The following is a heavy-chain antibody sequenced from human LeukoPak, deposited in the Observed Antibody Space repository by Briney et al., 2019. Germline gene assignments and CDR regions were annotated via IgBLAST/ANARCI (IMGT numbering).Heavy chain of an antibody. CDR3: AKDQEPTDSSGQPVDY. Sequence: GGSLRLSCAASGFTFSSYAMHWVRQAPDKGLEWVAVISYHGSNKYYADSVKGRFTISRDSSKNTLYLQMNSLRAEDTAVYYCAKDQEPTDSSGQPVDYWGQGTLVTVSS. CDR2: ISYHGSNK. V-gene: IGHV3-30-3*01. CDR1: GFTFSSYA. J-gene: IGHJ4*02. D-gene: IGHD3-22*01.